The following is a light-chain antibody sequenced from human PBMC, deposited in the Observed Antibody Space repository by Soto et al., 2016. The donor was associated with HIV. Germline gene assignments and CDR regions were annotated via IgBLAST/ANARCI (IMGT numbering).Light chain of an antibody. CDR2: GAT. CDR1: QTISRY. Sequence: DIQMTQSPSSLSASVGDRVIITCRAGQTISRYLNWYQWKPGEAPNLLIYGATSLQSGVPFRFSGSRSGTDFTLTISSLQPEDFATYYCQQSYSDPTWTFGQGTKVEIK. CDR3: QQSYSDPTWT. J-gene: IGKJ1*01. V-gene: IGKV1-39*01.